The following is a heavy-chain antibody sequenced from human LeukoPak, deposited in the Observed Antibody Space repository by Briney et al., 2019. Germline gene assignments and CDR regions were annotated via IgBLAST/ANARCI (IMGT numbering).Heavy chain of an antibody. Sequence: PGGSLRLSCAASGFTFSSYGMLWVRHTPGQGRVWVSRISPDGSSTIYADSVKGRFTISRDNAKTPLYLQMHSLRAEDTAVYYCTRDGFQLVPFDYWGQGTLVTVSS. CDR1: GFTFSSYG. CDR3: TRDGFQLVPFDY. J-gene: IGHJ4*02. D-gene: IGHD6-13*01. V-gene: IGHV3-74*01. CDR2: ISPDGSST.